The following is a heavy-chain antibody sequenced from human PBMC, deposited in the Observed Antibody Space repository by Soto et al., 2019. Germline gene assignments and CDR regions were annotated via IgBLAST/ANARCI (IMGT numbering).Heavy chain of an antibody. CDR1: GYTLTELS. D-gene: IGHD5-12*01. Sequence: ASVKVSCKVSGYTLTELSMHWVRQAPGKGLEWMGGFDPEDGETIYAQKFQGRVTMTEDTSTDTAYMELSSLRSEDTAVYYCATDRVRGGYSGYDYIYWGQGTLVTVSS. CDR3: ATDRVRGGYSGYDYIY. V-gene: IGHV1-24*01. J-gene: IGHJ4*02. CDR2: FDPEDGET.